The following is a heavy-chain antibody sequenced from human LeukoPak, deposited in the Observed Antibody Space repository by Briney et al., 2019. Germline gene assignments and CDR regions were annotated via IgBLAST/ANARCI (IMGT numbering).Heavy chain of an antibody. CDR1: NDYIKDYY. J-gene: IGHJ4*02. V-gene: IGHV4-4*07. CDR3: ARQGSDNHFDS. D-gene: IGHD1-14*01. CDR2: VSQWNT. Sequence: PSETLSLTCTLSNDYIKDYYWSWNRQPAGKGLEWIGRVSQWNTNYNPSLKSRVSMSVQASRNQFSLRLNSATAADTAVYYCARQGSDNHFDSWGPGTLVTVSS.